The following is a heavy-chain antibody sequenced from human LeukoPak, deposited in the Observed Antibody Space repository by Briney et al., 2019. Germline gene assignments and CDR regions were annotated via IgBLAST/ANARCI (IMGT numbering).Heavy chain of an antibody. Sequence: GASVKVSCKASGYTFTSYDINWVRQATGQGLEWMGWMNPNSGNTGYAQKFQGRVTMTRNTSISTAYTELSSLRSEDTAVYYCARGRPDYGDYYYYYMDVWGKGTTVTVSS. CDR1: GYTFTSYD. V-gene: IGHV1-8*01. CDR3: ARGRPDYGDYYYYYMDV. CDR2: MNPNSGNT. D-gene: IGHD4-17*01. J-gene: IGHJ6*03.